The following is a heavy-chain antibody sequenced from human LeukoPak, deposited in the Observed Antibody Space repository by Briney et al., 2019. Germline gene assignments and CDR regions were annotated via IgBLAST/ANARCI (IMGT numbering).Heavy chain of an antibody. D-gene: IGHD3-22*01. CDR1: GFTFSSYG. J-gene: IGHJ4*02. Sequence: GGSLRLSCAASGFTFSSYGMHWVRQAPGKGLEWVSFIRYDGSNKDYADSVKGRFTISRDNSKNKLYLQMNSLRAEDTAVYYCAEGGPHYYDSSGYYDYWGQGTLVTVSS. CDR2: IRYDGSNK. CDR3: AEGGPHYYDSSGYYDY. V-gene: IGHV3-30*02.